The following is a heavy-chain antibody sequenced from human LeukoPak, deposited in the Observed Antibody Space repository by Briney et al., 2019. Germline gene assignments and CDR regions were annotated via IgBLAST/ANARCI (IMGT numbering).Heavy chain of an antibody. Sequence: SETLSLTCAVYGGSFSGYYWSWIRQPPGKGLEWIGEINHSGSTNYNPSLKSRVTISVDTSKNQFSLKLSSVTAADTAVYYCARGSLITIFGVVTPPHCYSDYWGQGTLVTVSS. CDR1: GGSFSGYY. V-gene: IGHV4-34*01. J-gene: IGHJ4*02. D-gene: IGHD3-3*01. CDR3: ARGSLITIFGVVTPPHCYSDY. CDR2: INHSGST.